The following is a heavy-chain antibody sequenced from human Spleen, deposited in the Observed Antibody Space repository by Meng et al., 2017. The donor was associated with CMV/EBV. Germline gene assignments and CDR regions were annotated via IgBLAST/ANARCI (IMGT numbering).Heavy chain of an antibody. Sequence: TVSGGSVSSGSYYWSWIRQPPGKGLEWIGYIYYSGSTKYNPSLKSRLTISIDTSKKQFSLKLSSVTAADTAVYYCAREQRGGGWFDPWGQGMLVTVSS. D-gene: IGHD4-23*01. V-gene: IGHV4-61*01. CDR3: AREQRGGGWFDP. J-gene: IGHJ5*02. CDR2: IYYSGST. CDR1: GGSVSSGSYY.